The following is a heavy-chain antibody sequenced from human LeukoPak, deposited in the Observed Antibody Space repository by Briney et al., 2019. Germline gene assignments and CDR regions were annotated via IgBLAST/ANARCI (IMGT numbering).Heavy chain of an antibody. J-gene: IGHJ4*02. Sequence: GGSLRLSCAASGFTFSSYAMHWVRQAPGKGLEWVAVITYDGSNKYYADSVKGRFTISRDNAKNSLYLQMNSLRAEDTAVYYCARRYSSGWLDYFDYWGQGTLVTVSS. CDR3: ARRYSSGWLDYFDY. CDR2: ITYDGSNK. CDR1: GFTFSSYA. V-gene: IGHV3-30*04. D-gene: IGHD6-19*01.